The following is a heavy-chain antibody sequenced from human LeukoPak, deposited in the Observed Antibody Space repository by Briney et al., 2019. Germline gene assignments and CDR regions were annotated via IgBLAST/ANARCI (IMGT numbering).Heavy chain of an antibody. Sequence: PGGSLRLSCAVSGFTFNNYAINWVRQAPGKGLEWVANIKQDGSEKYYVDSVKGRFTISRDNAKNSLYLQMNSLRAEDTAVYYCARAYSSSPGRYYGMDVWGQGTTVTVSS. D-gene: IGHD6-13*01. J-gene: IGHJ6*02. CDR2: IKQDGSEK. CDR3: ARAYSSSPGRYYGMDV. CDR1: GFTFNNYA. V-gene: IGHV3-7*01.